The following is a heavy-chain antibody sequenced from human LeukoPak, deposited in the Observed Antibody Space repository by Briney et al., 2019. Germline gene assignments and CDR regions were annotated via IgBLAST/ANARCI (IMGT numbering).Heavy chain of an antibody. J-gene: IGHJ3*01. V-gene: IGHV6-1*01. Sequence: SQTLSLTCAISGDTVSSNSAAWNWIRQSPSRGLEGLGRTYYRSKWYNDYALSVRSRITINPDTSKNQVSLQLNSVSPDDTAVYYCARGLSGLRGDALDFWGQGTKVTVSS. CDR1: GDTVSSNSAA. CDR3: ARGLSGLRGDALDF. CDR2: TYYRSKWYN. D-gene: IGHD3/OR15-3a*01.